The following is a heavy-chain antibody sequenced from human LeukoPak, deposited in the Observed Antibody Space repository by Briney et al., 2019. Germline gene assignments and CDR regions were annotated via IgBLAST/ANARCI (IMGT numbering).Heavy chain of an antibody. J-gene: IGHJ4*02. Sequence: PGGSLRLSCAASGFTFSSYGMHWVRQAPGKGLEWVSAISGSGGSTYYADSVKGRFTISRDNSKNTLYLQMNSLRAEDTAVYYCVQSWWIQPEATMDNHFDYWGQGTLVTVSS. CDR1: GFTFSSYG. V-gene: IGHV3-23*01. CDR2: ISGSGGST. CDR3: VQSWWIQPEATMDNHFDY. D-gene: IGHD5-18*01.